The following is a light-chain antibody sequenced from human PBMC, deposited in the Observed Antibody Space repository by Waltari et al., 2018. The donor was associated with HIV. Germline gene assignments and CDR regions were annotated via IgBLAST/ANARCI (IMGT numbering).Light chain of an antibody. Sequence: EIVMTQSPATLSVSPGEKATLSCRASQNVNNNLAWYQQKPGQAPRLLIYGASTRATGIPDRCSGSGSGTEFTLTISSLQSEDFVLYYCQQYNNWPPLSFGGGTKVEFK. CDR3: QQYNNWPPLS. V-gene: IGKV3-15*01. CDR2: GAS. J-gene: IGKJ4*01. CDR1: QNVNNN.